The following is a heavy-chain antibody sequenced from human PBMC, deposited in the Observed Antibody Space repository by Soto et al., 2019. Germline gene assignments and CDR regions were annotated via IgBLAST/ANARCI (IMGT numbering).Heavy chain of an antibody. J-gene: IGHJ4*02. CDR2: IYYSGST. Sequence: PSETLSLTCTVSGGSMISYYWSWIRQPPGKGLEWIGYIYYSGSTNYNPSLKSRVTISVDTSKNQFSLKLSSVTAADTAVYYCARAYGDYVFDYWGQGTLVTVSS. V-gene: IGHV4-59*01. CDR3: ARAYGDYVFDY. CDR1: GGSMISYY. D-gene: IGHD4-17*01.